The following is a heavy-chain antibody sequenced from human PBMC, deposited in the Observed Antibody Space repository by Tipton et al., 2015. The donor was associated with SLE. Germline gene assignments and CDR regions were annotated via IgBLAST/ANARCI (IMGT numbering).Heavy chain of an antibody. CDR1: GGSISSSNW. D-gene: IGHD1-1*01. CDR3: GRGATTWRGAIYGMDV. Sequence: SLRLSCVVSGGSISSSNWWSWVRQPPGKGLEWIGEIYHSGSTNYNPSLKSRVTISVDKSKNQFSLKLSSVTAADSAVYYCGRGATTWRGAIYGMDVWGQGTTVTVSS. J-gene: IGHJ6*02. CDR2: IYHSGST. V-gene: IGHV4-4*02.